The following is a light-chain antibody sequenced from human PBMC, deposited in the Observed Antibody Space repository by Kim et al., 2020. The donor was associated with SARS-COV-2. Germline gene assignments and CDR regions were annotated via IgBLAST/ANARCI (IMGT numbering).Light chain of an antibody. V-gene: IGLV1-47*01. J-gene: IGLJ3*02. CDR1: SSDIARHY. CDR2: RNS. Sequence: PGQGVTISCSGSSSDIARHYIHWYQQLPGTAPKLLIYRNSQRPSGVPDRFTASKSGTSASLAISGLRSEDEADYFCAAWDDSPHVVFGGGTQLTVL. CDR3: AAWDDSPHVV.